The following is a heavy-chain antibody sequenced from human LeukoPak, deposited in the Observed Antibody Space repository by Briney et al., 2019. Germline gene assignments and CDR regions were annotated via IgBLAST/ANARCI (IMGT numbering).Heavy chain of an antibody. J-gene: IGHJ4*02. CDR2: IYPGDSDT. CDR3: ARESSTSWVDY. D-gene: IGHD2-2*01. CDR1: GCSFTSYW. Sequence: GESLKISCKGSGCSFTSYWIGWVRQMPGKGLEWMGIIYPGDSDTRYSPSFQGQVTISADKSISTAYLRWSSLKASDTAMYYCARESSTSWVDYWGQGTLVTVSS. V-gene: IGHV5-51*01.